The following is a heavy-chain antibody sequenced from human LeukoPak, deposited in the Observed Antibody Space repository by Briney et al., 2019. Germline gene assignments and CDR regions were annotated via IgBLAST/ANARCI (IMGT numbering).Heavy chain of an antibody. J-gene: IGHJ4*02. CDR1: GFTFSSYA. Sequence: GGSLRLSCAASGFTFSSYAMSWVRQVPGKGLEWVSDISGSGGTTSYEDSVKGRFTISRDNSKSTLYLEMYSLRADDTAVYFCAKCRYGSGSFPFFDYWGQGTLVTVSS. CDR3: AKCRYGSGSFPFFDY. CDR2: ISGSGGTT. V-gene: IGHV3-23*01. D-gene: IGHD3-10*01.